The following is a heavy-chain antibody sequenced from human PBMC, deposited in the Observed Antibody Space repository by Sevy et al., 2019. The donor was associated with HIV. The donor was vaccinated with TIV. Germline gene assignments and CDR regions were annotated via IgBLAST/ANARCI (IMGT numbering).Heavy chain of an antibody. D-gene: IGHD2-8*02. CDR1: GFTFKNYG. CDR3: ARDRKVLLVVYAIPFDVFDI. V-gene: IGHV3-30*02. Sequence: GGSLRLSCAASGFTFKNYGMHWVRQAPGKGLEWVAFIRHDESLEYYADSVKGRFTISRDNSKNTFYLQMNSLRAEDTAVYYCARDRKVLLVVYAIPFDVFDIWGQGTMVTVSS. CDR2: IRHDESLE. J-gene: IGHJ3*02.